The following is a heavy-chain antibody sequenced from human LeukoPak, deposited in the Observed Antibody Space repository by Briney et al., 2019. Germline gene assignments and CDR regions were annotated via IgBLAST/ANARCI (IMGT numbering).Heavy chain of an antibody. CDR2: ISGDGGST. Sequence: GGSLRLSCAASGFIFDNYAIHWVRQAPGKGLEWVSLISGDGGSTFYADSVRGRFTISRDNTRKSLSLQMSSLRSEDTALYYCARESETSGWYDYWGQGTLVTVSS. J-gene: IGHJ4*02. D-gene: IGHD6-19*01. CDR1: GFIFDNYA. CDR3: ARESETSGWYDY. V-gene: IGHV3-43*02.